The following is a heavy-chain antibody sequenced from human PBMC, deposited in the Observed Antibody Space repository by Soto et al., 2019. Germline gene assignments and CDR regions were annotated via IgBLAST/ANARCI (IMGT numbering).Heavy chain of an antibody. Sequence: PSETLSLTCAVSGGSISSRNWWSWVRQPPGKGLEWIGEIHHSGSTNPNPSLKSRVTTSVVKSKNQFSLKLTSVTAADTAVYYCAGSGIYRDIDYWGQGTLVTVSS. J-gene: IGHJ4*02. D-gene: IGHD3-10*01. CDR1: GGSISSRNW. CDR2: IHHSGST. V-gene: IGHV4-4*02. CDR3: AGSGIYRDIDY.